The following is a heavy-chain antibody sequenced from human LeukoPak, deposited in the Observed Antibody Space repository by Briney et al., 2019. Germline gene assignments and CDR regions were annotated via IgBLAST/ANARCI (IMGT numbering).Heavy chain of an antibody. CDR1: GFTFSSYV. D-gene: IGHD5-12*01. CDR3: AKDIGSGYDFFDY. Sequence: GGSLRLSCAAYGFTFSSYVMSWVRQVPGKGLEWVSAISGSGGSTYYADSVKGRFTISRDNSKNTLYLQMNSLRAEDTAVYYCAKDIGSGYDFFDYWGQGTLVTVSS. CDR2: ISGSGGST. V-gene: IGHV3-23*01. J-gene: IGHJ4*02.